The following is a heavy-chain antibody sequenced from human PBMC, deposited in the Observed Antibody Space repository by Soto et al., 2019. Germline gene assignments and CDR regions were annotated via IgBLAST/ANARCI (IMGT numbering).Heavy chain of an antibody. D-gene: IGHD3-3*01. CDR3: ARDFGNVLRFLEWLFRVQAYGMDV. V-gene: IGHV1-3*01. CDR2: VNAENGNT. J-gene: IGHJ6*02. CDR1: GYTFTTYA. Sequence: ASVKVSCKASGYTFTTYAIHWVRQAPGQRLEWMGWVNAENGNTKYSQKFQGRVTITTDTSTSTAYMELRSLRSDDTAVYYCARDFGNVLRFLEWLFRVQAYGMDVWGQGTTVTVYS.